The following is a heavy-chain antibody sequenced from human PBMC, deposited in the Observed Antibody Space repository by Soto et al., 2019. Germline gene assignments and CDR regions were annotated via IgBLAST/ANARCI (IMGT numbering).Heavy chain of an antibody. J-gene: IGHJ2*01. CDR2: ISANGGAT. V-gene: IGHV3-23*01. D-gene: IGHD1-26*01. Sequence: QLLESGGGLVQPGGSLRLSCAASGFSFTSYAVNWVRQGPGQGLGWVPGISANGGATYYADSVKGRFNSCRDNSKDTLFLEMNSLRAEDTAVFFCVKDYRSFSGSYGGRDFDLWGRCTLVTVSA. CDR1: GFSFTSYA. CDR3: VKDYRSFSGSYGGRDFDL.